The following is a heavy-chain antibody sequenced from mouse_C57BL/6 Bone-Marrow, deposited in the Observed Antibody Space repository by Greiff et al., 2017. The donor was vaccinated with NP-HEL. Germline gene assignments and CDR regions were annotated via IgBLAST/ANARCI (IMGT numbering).Heavy chain of an antibody. Sequence: VKLMESGPGLVQPSQSLSITCTVSGFSLTSYGVHWVRQSPGKGLEWLGVIWSGGSTDYNAAFISRLSISKDNSKSQVFFKMNSLQADDTAIYYCARLRRDDPYYFDYWGQGTTLTVSS. J-gene: IGHJ2*01. V-gene: IGHV2-2*01. CDR1: GFSLTSYG. D-gene: IGHD2-12*01. CDR3: ARLRRDDPYYFDY. CDR2: IWSGGST.